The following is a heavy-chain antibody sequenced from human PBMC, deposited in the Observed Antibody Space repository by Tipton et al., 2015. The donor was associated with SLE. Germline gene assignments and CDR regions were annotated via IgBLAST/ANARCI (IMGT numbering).Heavy chain of an antibody. J-gene: IGHJ4*02. V-gene: IGHV4-34*01. Sequence: TLSLTCAVYGGSFSGYYWSWIRQPPGKGLEWIGEINHSGSTNYNPSLKSRVTISVDTSKNQFSLKLSSVTAADTAVYYCARGLNLGWYEGGNSLGYWGQGTLVTVSS. CDR2: INHSGST. CDR3: ARGLNLGWYEGGNSLGY. CDR1: GGSFSGYY. D-gene: IGHD4-23*01.